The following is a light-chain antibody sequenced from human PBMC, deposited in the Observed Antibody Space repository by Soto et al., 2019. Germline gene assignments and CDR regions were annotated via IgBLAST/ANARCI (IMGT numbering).Light chain of an antibody. CDR3: SSYAGSNNFGVV. Sequence: QSVLTQPPSASGSPGQSVTISCTGTSSDVGGYNYVSWYQQHPGKAPKLMIYEVSKRPSGVPDRFSGSKSGNTASLTVSGIQAEDEADYYCSSYAGSNNFGVVFGGGTKLTVL. CDR1: SSDVGGYNY. J-gene: IGLJ2*01. CDR2: EVS. V-gene: IGLV2-8*01.